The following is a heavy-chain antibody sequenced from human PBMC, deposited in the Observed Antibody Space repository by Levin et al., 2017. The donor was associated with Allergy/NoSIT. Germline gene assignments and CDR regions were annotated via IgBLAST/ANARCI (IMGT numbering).Heavy chain of an antibody. Sequence: PGGSLRLSCAAAGFTFRDYWMTWVRQTPGRGLEWVANIDQDGSQKYYVDSVKGRFTISRDNAKNSVDLQMNYLRDDDTAVDYCARNVRGSSAYDAVDIWGHGTMVTFSS. CDR2: IDQDGSQK. V-gene: IGHV3-7*03. J-gene: IGHJ3*02. CDR1: GFTFRDYW. CDR3: ARNVRGSSAYDAVDI. D-gene: IGHD5-12*01.